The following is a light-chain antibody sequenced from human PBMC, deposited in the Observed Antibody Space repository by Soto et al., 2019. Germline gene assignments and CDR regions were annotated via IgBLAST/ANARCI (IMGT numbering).Light chain of an antibody. CDR3: QQYNSSKG. J-gene: IGKJ1*01. Sequence: DIQMTQSPSTLSASVGDRVTITCRASQSISSWLAWYQQKPGKAPKLLIYKASSLESGVPSRFSGSGSGTEFTLTISSLQPDDFATYYCQQYNSSKGFGQETKVDIK. CDR2: KAS. CDR1: QSISSW. V-gene: IGKV1-5*03.